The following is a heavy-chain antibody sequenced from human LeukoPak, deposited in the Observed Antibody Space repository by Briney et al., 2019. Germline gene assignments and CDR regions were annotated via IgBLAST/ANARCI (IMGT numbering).Heavy chain of an antibody. J-gene: IGHJ5*02. V-gene: IGHV6-1*01. CDR3: AKRLTQYDCFDP. CDR1: GDSVSSNSVT. CDR2: TYYRSTWYN. Sequence: SQTLSLTCAISGDSVSSNSVTWNWIRQSPSRGLEWLGRTYYRSTWYNDYAVSVRGRITVNPDTSKNQFSLHLNSVTPEDTAVYYCAKRLTQYDCFDPWGQGILVTVSS. D-gene: IGHD2-2*01.